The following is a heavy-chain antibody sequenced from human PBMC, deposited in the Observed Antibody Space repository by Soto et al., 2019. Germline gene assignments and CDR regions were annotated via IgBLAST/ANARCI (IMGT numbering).Heavy chain of an antibody. D-gene: IGHD2-8*01. CDR1: GFTFSSYA. J-gene: IGHJ4*02. CDR3: AKEYCTNGVCYRIQGLFDY. V-gene: IGHV3-23*01. Sequence: GGSLRLSCAASGFTFSSYAMSWVRQAPGKGLEWVSAISGSGGSTYYADSVKGRFTISRDNSKNTLYLQMNSLRAEDTAVYYCAKEYCTNGVCYRIQGLFDYWGQGTLVTVSS. CDR2: ISGSGGST.